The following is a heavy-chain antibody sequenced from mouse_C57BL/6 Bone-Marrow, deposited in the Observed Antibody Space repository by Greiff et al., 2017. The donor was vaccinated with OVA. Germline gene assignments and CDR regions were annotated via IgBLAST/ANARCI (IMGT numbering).Heavy chain of an antibody. V-gene: IGHV1-52*01. CDR1: GYTFTSYW. CDR3: AREKNYYGSSYDYAMDY. D-gene: IGHD1-1*01. CDR2: IDPSDSET. Sequence: VKLQQPGAELVRPGSSVKLSCKASGYTFTSYWMHWVKQRPIQGLEWIGNIDPSDSETHYNQKFKDKATLTVDKSSSTAYMQLRSLTSEDSAVYYCAREKNYYGSSYDYAMDYWGQGTSVTVSS. J-gene: IGHJ4*01.